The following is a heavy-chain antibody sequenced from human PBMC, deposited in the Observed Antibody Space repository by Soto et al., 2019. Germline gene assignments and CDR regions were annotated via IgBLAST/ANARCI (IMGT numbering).Heavy chain of an antibody. CDR3: ARSKRFGELPSYYFDY. D-gene: IGHD3-10*01. CDR2: IYYSGST. J-gene: IGHJ4*02. V-gene: IGHV4-31*03. Sequence: SETLSLTCTFSGCSISSGGYYWSWIRQHPGKGLEWIGYIYYSGSTYYNPSLKSRVTISVDTSKNQFSLKLSSVTAADTAVYYCARSKRFGELPSYYFDYWGQGTLVTVSS. CDR1: GCSISSGGYY.